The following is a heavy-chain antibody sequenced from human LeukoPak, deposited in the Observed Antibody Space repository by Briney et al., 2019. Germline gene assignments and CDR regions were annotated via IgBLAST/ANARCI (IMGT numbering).Heavy chain of an antibody. D-gene: IGHD6-13*01. CDR1: GYTFTSYG. CDR2: ISAYNGNT. J-gene: IGHJ4*02. CDR3: ARDLLGSPLIAAAAPFDY. V-gene: IGHV1-18*01. Sequence: AASVKVPCKASGYTFTSYGISWVRQAPGQGLEWMGWISAYNGNTNYAQKLQGGVTMTTDTSTSTAYMELRSLRSDDTAVYYCARDLLGSPLIAAAAPFDYWGQGTLVTVSS.